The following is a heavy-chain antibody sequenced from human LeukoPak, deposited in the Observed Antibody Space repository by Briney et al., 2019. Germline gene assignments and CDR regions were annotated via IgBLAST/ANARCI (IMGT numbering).Heavy chain of an antibody. Sequence: PSETLSLTCTVSGGSISSSSYYWGWIRQPPGKGLEWIGSIYYSGSTYYNPSLKSRVTISVDTSKNQFSLKLSSVTAADTAVYYCARLKPYYYDSSGYYTQTSFDYWGQGTLVTVSS. CDR3: ARLKPYYYDSSGYYTQTSFDY. J-gene: IGHJ4*02. V-gene: IGHV4-39*01. D-gene: IGHD3-22*01. CDR2: IYYSGST. CDR1: GGSISSSSYY.